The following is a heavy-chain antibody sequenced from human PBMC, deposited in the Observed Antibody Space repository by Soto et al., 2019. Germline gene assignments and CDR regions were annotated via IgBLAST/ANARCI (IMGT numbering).Heavy chain of an antibody. CDR2: IKQDGSEK. CDR3: ARDRRVCDY. J-gene: IGHJ4*02. V-gene: IGHV3-7*04. CDR1: GVTFSSYW. Sequence: GGSLRLSCAASGVTFSSYWMSWFRQGPGKGLEWVANIKQDGSEKYYVDSVKGRFTISRDNAKNSLYLQMNSLRAEDTAVYYCARDRRVCDYWGQGTLVTVSS. D-gene: IGHD2-8*01.